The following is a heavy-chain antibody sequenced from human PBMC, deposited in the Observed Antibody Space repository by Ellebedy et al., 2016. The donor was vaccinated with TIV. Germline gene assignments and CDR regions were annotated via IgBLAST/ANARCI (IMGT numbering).Heavy chain of an antibody. CDR2: IFHSGSA. Sequence: GSLRLSXTVSGDSISSSYWTWIRQSPGKGLEWIGFIFHSGSANYNPSLKSRVTISVDTSKNQFSLEVRSVTAADTAVYYCARESRGPSYGYGVLDIWGQGTMVSVSS. V-gene: IGHV4-59*13. CDR3: ARESRGPSYGYGVLDI. CDR1: GDSISSSY. J-gene: IGHJ3*02. D-gene: IGHD5-18*01.